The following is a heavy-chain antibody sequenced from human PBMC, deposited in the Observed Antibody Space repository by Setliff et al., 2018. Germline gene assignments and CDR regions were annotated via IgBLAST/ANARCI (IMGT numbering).Heavy chain of an antibody. Sequence: PSETLSLTCTVSGGSISSSSYYWGWIRQPPGKGLEWIGSIYYSGSTYYNPSLKSRVTISVDTSKNQFSLKLSSVTAADTAVYYCAKTPPFYDFWSGSASPGAFDIWGQGQWSPSPQ. CDR2: IYYSGST. CDR1: GGSISSSSYY. J-gene: IGHJ3*02. D-gene: IGHD3-3*01. CDR3: AKTPPFYDFWSGSASPGAFDI. V-gene: IGHV4-39*01.